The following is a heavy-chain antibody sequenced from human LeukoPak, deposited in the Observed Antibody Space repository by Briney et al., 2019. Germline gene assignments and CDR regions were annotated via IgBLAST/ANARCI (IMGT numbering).Heavy chain of an antibody. Sequence: ASVKVSCKASGYTFTSYYMHRVRQAPGQGLEWMGIINPSGGSTSYAQKFQGRVTMTRDTSTSTVYMELSSLRSEDTAVYYCARTDYGDYRIDYWGQGTLVTVSS. J-gene: IGHJ4*02. D-gene: IGHD4-17*01. CDR3: ARTDYGDYRIDY. CDR1: GYTFTSYY. V-gene: IGHV1-46*01. CDR2: INPSGGST.